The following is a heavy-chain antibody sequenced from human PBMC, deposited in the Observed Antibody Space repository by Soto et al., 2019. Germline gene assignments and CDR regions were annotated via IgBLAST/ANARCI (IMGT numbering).Heavy chain of an antibody. Sequence: QVQLVESGGGVVQPGRSLRLSCAASGFTFGSYGMHWVRQAPGKGLEWVAVIWYDGSNKYYADSVKGRFTISRDNSKNTLYLQMNSLRAEDTAVYYCARAGGYSGYERYYYGMDVWGQGTTVTVSS. CDR2: IWYDGSNK. J-gene: IGHJ6*02. CDR3: ARAGGYSGYERYYYGMDV. CDR1: GFTFGSYG. D-gene: IGHD5-12*01. V-gene: IGHV3-33*01.